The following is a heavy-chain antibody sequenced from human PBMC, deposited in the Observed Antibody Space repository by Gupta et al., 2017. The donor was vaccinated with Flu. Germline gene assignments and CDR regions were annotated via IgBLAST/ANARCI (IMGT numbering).Heavy chain of an antibody. CDR3: ARMASSSWYWAY. D-gene: IGHD6-13*01. Sequence: QVTLKESGPALVKPTQTLTLTCTFSGFSLSTSGMRVSWIRQPPGKALEWLARIDWDDDKFYSTSLKTRLTISKDTSKNQVVLTMTNMDPVDTATEYCARMASSSWYWAYWGQGTRGTVAS. CDR2: IDWDDDK. J-gene: IGHJ4*02. CDR1: GFSLSTSGMR. V-gene: IGHV2-70*04.